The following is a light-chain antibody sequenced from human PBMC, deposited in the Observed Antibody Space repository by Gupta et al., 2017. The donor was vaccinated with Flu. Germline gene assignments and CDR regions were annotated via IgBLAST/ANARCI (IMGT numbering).Light chain of an antibody. Sequence: SATISCTGTSSDVGGDNLVCWYQQHPGKAHNLMIYDVTKRPAGVPGRFSVSKAGNTASLTISGHEAEEEAEYCGCSDATTDSWVFGGGTKLTVL. CDR3: CSDATTDSWV. CDR2: DVT. J-gene: IGLJ3*02. CDR1: SSDVGGDNL. V-gene: IGLV2-11*03.